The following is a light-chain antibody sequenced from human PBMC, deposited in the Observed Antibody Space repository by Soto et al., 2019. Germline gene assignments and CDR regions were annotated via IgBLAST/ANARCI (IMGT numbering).Light chain of an antibody. CDR2: GTS. Sequence: ETVLTQSPGTLSLSPGERATLSCRASQSVSSSSLAWYQQRPGQAPRLLIYGTSSRATGIPDRFSGSGSGTDCTLTISRLEPEDFAVYFCQRYGSSPLITFGQGTRLEIK. J-gene: IGKJ5*01. CDR3: QRYGSSPLIT. V-gene: IGKV3-20*01. CDR1: QSVSSSS.